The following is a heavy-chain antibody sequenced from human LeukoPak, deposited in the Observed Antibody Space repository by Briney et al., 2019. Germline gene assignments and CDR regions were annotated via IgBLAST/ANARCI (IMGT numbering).Heavy chain of an antibody. CDR3: TTPLRLWAFDI. CDR1: GFTFTNAW. J-gene: IGHJ3*02. D-gene: IGHD5/OR15-5a*01. Sequence: GGSLRLSCAASGFTFTNAWMSWVRQAPGKGLEWVGRIKSKTDGGTTDYVAPVKGRFTISRDDSKNTLYLQMNSLKTEDTAVYYCTTPLRLWAFDIWGQGTMDTVSS. CDR2: IKSKTDGGTT. V-gene: IGHV3-15*01.